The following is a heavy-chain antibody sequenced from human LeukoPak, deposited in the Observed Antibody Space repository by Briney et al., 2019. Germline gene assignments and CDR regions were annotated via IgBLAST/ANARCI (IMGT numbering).Heavy chain of an antibody. CDR2: IDHSGST. CDR3: ARQTGSGLFILP. Sequence: SETLPLTCTVSGYSISSGYYWGWIRQPPGKGLEWTGSIDHSGSTYYNPSLKSRITISVDTSKNQFSLRLTSVTAADTAVYYCARQTGSGLFILPGGQGTLVTVSS. V-gene: IGHV4-38-2*02. D-gene: IGHD3/OR15-3a*01. J-gene: IGHJ4*02. CDR1: GYSISSGYY.